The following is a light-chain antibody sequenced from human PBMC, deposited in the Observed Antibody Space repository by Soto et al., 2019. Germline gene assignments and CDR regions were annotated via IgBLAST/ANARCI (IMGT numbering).Light chain of an antibody. J-gene: IGLJ1*01. Sequence: QSVLTQPPSASATPGQRVTISCSGSRSNIGSYTVNWYQQLPGTAPKLLIYSNDQRPSRVPDRFFGSKSGTSASLAISDLQSEDEAHYYCAAWDDSLNVYVFGIGTKVTVL. CDR3: AAWDDSLNVYV. CDR1: RSNIGSYT. CDR2: SND. V-gene: IGLV1-44*01.